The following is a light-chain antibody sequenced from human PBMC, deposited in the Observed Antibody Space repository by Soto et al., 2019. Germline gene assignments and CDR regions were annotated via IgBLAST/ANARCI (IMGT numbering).Light chain of an antibody. Sequence: EVVLTQSPGTLSLFPGERATLSCRASQSVDNNYLAWYQQKPGQGPRLLIFGASSRATGIPDRFSGSGSGTDFTLTISRLEPEDVAVYYCQQHGNSPLTFGQGTRVEV. CDR1: QSVDNNY. V-gene: IGKV3-20*01. J-gene: IGKJ1*01. CDR2: GAS. CDR3: QQHGNSPLT.